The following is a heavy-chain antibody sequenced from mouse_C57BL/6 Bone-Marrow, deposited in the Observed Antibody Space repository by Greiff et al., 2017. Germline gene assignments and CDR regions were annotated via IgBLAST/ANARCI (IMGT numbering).Heavy chain of an antibody. CDR1: GFTFSSYG. CDR3: ARHGDYYGSNAMDY. J-gene: IGHJ4*01. Sequence: EVKLEESGGDLVKPGGSLKLSCAASGFTFSSYGMSWVRQTPDKRLEWVATISSGGSYTYYPDSVKGRFTISRDNAKNTLYLQMSSLKSEDTAMYYCARHGDYYGSNAMDYWGQGTSVTVSS. D-gene: IGHD1-1*01. V-gene: IGHV5-6*02. CDR2: ISSGGSYT.